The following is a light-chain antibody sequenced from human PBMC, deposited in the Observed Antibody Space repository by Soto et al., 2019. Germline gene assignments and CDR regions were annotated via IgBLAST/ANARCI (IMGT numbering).Light chain of an antibody. CDR1: SSNIGSNS. V-gene: IGLV1-44*01. CDR3: AAWDDSLNGREV. J-gene: IGLJ1*01. CDR2: SNN. Sequence: QSVLTQPPLASGTPGQRVTISCSGSSSNIGSNSVNWYQQLPGAAPKLLIYSNNQRPSGVPDRFSGSKSGTSASLAISGLQSEDEADYYCAAWDDSLNGREVFGTGTKLTVL.